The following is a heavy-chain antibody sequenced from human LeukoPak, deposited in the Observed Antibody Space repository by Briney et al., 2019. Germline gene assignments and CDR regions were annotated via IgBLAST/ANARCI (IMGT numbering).Heavy chain of an antibody. J-gene: IGHJ3*02. D-gene: IGHD3-10*01. V-gene: IGHV4-39*02. CDR3: AREYYYGSGSYYSWADDAFDI. CDR2: IYYSGST. CDR1: GGSISSSSYY. Sequence: PETLSLTCTVSGGSISSSSYYWGWIRQPPGKGLEWIGSIYYSGSTYYNPSLKSRVTISVDTSKNQFSLKLSSVTAADTAVYYCAREYYYGSGSYYSWADDAFDIWGQGTMVTVSS.